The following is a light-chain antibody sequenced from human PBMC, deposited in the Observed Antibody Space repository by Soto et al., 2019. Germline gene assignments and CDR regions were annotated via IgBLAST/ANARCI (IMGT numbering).Light chain of an antibody. CDR3: QQSYSTPT. CDR1: QSISTW. V-gene: IGKV1-5*01. CDR2: DAS. J-gene: IGKJ2*01. Sequence: DIQMTQSPSTLSASVGDRVTITCRASQSISTWLAWYQQKPGKAPKLLIYDASRLESGVPSRFSGSGSGTEFTLTISSLEPEDFATYYCQQSYSTPTFGQGTKVDIK.